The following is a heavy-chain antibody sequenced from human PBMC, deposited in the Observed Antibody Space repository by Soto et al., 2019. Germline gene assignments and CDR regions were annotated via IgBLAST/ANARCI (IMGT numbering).Heavy chain of an antibody. V-gene: IGHV4-31*03. J-gene: IGHJ4*02. Sequence: QVQLQESGPGLVKPSQTLSLTCTVSGGSISSGGYYWSWIRQHPGKGREWIGDIYYSGSTYYNPSLKSRVTISVDPSKNQFSLKLSSVTAADTAVYYCARDLGNCSGGSCYPGPWDYWGQGTLVTVSS. CDR1: GGSISSGGYY. D-gene: IGHD2-15*01. CDR3: ARDLGNCSGGSCYPGPWDY. CDR2: IYYSGST.